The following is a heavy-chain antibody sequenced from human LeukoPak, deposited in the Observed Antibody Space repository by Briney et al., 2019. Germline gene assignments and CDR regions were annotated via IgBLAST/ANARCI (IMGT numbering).Heavy chain of an antibody. CDR2: IYTSGST. CDR1: GGSISSYY. Sequence: PSETLSLTCTVSGGSISSYYWSWIRQPAGKGLEWIGRIYTSGSTNYNPSLKSRVTISVEKSKNQFSLKLSSVTAADTAVYYCAREYGTGWFDPWGQGTLVTVSS. CDR3: AREYGTGWFDP. D-gene: IGHD4-17*01. V-gene: IGHV4-4*07. J-gene: IGHJ5*02.